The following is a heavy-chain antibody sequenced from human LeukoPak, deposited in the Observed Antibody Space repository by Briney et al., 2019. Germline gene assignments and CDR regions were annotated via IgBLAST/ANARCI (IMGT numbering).Heavy chain of an antibody. CDR2: ISGNGRNT. V-gene: IGHV3-23*01. D-gene: IGHD4-23*01. Sequence: PGGSLRLSCAASGFTFRSYWMSWVRQAPGKGLDWVSSISGNGRNTYYADSVKGRFTATRDNFKGTLYLQMDSLRAEDTAVYYCAKSVDFGGNRYFDYWGQGTLVTVSS. CDR3: AKSVDFGGNRYFDY. J-gene: IGHJ4*02. CDR1: GFTFRSYW.